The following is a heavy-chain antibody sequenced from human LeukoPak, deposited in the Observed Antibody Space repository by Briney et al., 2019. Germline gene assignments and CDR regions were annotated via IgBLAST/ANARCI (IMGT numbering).Heavy chain of an antibody. V-gene: IGHV3-48*03. CDR1: GFTFTNYE. D-gene: IGHD3-16*01. J-gene: IGHJ4*02. CDR3: ARDLGPASVDY. Sequence: GGSLRLSCAASGFTFTNYEMNWVRQAPGKGLEWVSYISSSGSTMYYADSVKGRFTTSRDNAKNSLYLQMNSLRAEDTAVYYCARDLGPASVDYWGQGTLVTVSS. CDR2: ISSSGSTM.